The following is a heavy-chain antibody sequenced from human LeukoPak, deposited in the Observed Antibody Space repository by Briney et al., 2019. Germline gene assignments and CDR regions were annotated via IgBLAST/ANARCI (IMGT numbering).Heavy chain of an antibody. J-gene: IGHJ3*02. CDR2: ISAYNGNT. CDR3: ARDIVVVVAATADAFDI. Sequence: ASVKVSCKASGGTFSSYAISWVRQAPGQGLEWMGWISAYNGNTNYAQKLQGRVTMTTDTSTSTAYMELRSLRSDDTAVYYCARDIVVVVAATADAFDIWGQGTMVTVSS. CDR1: GGTFSSYA. V-gene: IGHV1-18*01. D-gene: IGHD2-15*01.